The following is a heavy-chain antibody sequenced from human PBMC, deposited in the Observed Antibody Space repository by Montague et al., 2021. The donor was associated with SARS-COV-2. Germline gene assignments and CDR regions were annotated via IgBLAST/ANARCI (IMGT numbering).Heavy chain of an antibody. Sequence: SETLSLTCTVSGGSISSSDYYWGWISQPPGKGLEWIGSLFYSVNTYYNPSLKSRVTISVDTSKNQFSLKLSSVTAADTAVYYCARTNYDFWRGHQRGGAFDIWGQGTMVTVSS. V-gene: IGHV4-39*01. D-gene: IGHD3-3*01. CDR2: LFYSVNT. J-gene: IGHJ3*02. CDR1: GGSISSSDYY. CDR3: ARTNYDFWRGHQRGGAFDI.